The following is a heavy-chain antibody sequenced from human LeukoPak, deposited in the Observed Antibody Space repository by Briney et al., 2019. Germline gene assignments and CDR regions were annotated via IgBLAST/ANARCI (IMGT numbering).Heavy chain of an antibody. V-gene: IGHV1-24*01. CDR1: GYTLSELS. J-gene: IGHJ4*02. D-gene: IGHD2-21*02. Sequence: ASVKVSFKFSGYTLSELSMHWVRQAPGKGLEGMGGFDPEDGETIYAQKFQGRITMTEDTSTDTAYMELSSLRYEDTAVYYCATLYGDHLNVPFEFWGQGTLVTVSS. CDR2: FDPEDGET. CDR3: ATLYGDHLNVPFEF.